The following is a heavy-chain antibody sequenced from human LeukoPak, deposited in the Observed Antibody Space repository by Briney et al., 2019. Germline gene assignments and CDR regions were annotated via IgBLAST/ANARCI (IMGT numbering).Heavy chain of an antibody. CDR3: ARDFDWLFDY. D-gene: IGHD3-9*01. J-gene: IGHJ4*02. CDR2: VSYDGNRQ. Sequence: GGSLILSCAASGFTFSTYAIHWVRQAPGRGLEWVAVVSYDGNRQYYADSVKGRFTISRDNAKNSLYLQMNSLRAEDTAVYYCARDFDWLFDYWGQGTLVTVSS. CDR1: GFTFSTYA. V-gene: IGHV3-30*04.